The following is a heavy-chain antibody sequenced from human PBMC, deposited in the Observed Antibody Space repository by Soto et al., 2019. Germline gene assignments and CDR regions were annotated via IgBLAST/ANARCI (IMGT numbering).Heavy chain of an antibody. V-gene: IGHV1-46*01. CDR3: ARISQYSSGWYSGYFDY. Sequence: ALVKVSCKASGYTFTSCYMRWVRQAPGQGLEWMGIINPSGGSTSYAQKFQGRVTMTRDTSTSTVYMELSSLRSEDTAVYYCARISQYSSGWYSGYFDYWGQGTLVTVSS. CDR2: INPSGGST. D-gene: IGHD6-19*01. CDR1: GYTFTSCY. J-gene: IGHJ4*02.